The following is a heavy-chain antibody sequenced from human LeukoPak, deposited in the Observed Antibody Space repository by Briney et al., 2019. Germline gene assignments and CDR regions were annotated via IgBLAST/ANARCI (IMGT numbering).Heavy chain of an antibody. V-gene: IGHV4-59*01. Sequence: SETLSLTCTVSGGSISSYYWSWIRQPPGKGLEWIGYIYYSGSTNYNPSLKSRVTISVDTSKNQFSLKLSSVTAADTAVYYCARAGGPSELDTPSYADYWGQGTLVTVSS. D-gene: IGHD1-26*01. CDR1: GGSISSYY. J-gene: IGHJ4*02. CDR3: ARAGGPSELDTPSYADY. CDR2: IYYSGST.